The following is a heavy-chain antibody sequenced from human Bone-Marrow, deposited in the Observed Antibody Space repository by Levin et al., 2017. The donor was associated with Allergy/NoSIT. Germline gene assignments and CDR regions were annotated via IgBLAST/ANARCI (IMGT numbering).Heavy chain of an antibody. CDR2: ISSSSSTI. Sequence: PGGSLRLSCAASGFTFSSYSMNWVRQAPGKGLEWVSYISSSSSTIYYADSVKGRFTISRDNAKNSLYLQMNSLRAEDTAVYYCARDFGWMITFGGAKDDAFDIWGQGTMVTVSS. J-gene: IGHJ3*02. D-gene: IGHD3-16*01. CDR3: ARDFGWMITFGGAKDDAFDI. CDR1: GFTFSSYS. V-gene: IGHV3-48*01.